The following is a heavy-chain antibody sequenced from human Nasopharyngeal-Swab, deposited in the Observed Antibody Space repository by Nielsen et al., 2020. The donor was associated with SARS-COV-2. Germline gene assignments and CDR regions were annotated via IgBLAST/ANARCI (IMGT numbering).Heavy chain of an antibody. CDR2: INTNTGNP. CDR1: GYTFTSEA. D-gene: IGHD3-10*01. J-gene: IGHJ6*02. CDR3: AREERGVTLEGGYYYYGMDV. V-gene: IGHV7-4-1*02. Sequence: ASVKVSCKASGYTFTSEAMNWVRQAPGQGLEWMGWINTNTGNPTYAQGFTGRFVFSLDTSVSTAYLQISSLKAEDTAVYCCAREERGVTLEGGYYYYGMDVWGQGTTVTVSS.